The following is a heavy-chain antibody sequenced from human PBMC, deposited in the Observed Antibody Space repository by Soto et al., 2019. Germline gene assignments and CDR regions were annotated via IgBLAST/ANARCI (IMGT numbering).Heavy chain of an antibody. D-gene: IGHD3-16*01. Sequence: GGSLRLSCAASGFTFSSYGMHWVRQAPGKGLEWVAFIWHDGGNKFYAESVKGRFTISRDNSKNTLYLQMTSLSAEDTAMYYCARDGDVNTGFGKDYWGQGTLVTVS. CDR1: GFTFSSYG. V-gene: IGHV3-33*01. CDR3: ARDGDVNTGFGKDY. J-gene: IGHJ4*02. CDR2: IWHDGGNK.